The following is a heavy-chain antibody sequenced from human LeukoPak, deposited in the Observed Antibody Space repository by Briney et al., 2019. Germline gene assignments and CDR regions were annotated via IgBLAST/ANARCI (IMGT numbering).Heavy chain of an antibody. CDR2: IYTSGST. CDR1: GGSISSGSYY. Sequence: SQTLSLTCTVSGGSISSGSYYWSWIRQPAGKGLEWIGRIYTSGSTNYNPSLKSRVTISLDTSKNQFSLKLSSVTAADTAVYYCARDFSTTWPFDYWGQGTLVT. CDR3: ARDFSTTWPFDY. D-gene: IGHD6-13*01. J-gene: IGHJ4*02. V-gene: IGHV4-61*02.